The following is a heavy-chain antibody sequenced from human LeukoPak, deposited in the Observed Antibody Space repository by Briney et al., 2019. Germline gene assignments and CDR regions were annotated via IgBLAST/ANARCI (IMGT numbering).Heavy chain of an antibody. Sequence: PGGSLRLSCAASGFTFSNYAMSWVRQAPGKGLEWVSAINDSGGSTYYADSVKGRFTISRDNSKNTLYLQMNSLRAEDTAVYYCSGWRLKDFDYWGQGTLVTVSS. D-gene: IGHD6-19*01. CDR3: SGWRLKDFDY. CDR2: INDSGGST. CDR1: GFTFSNYA. J-gene: IGHJ4*02. V-gene: IGHV3-23*01.